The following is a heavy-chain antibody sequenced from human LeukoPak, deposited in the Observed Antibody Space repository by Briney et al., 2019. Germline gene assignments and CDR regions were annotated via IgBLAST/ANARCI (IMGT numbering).Heavy chain of an antibody. CDR1: GFTFGDYA. CDR2: IRSKAYGGTT. J-gene: IGHJ4*02. Sequence: GGSLRLSCTASGFTFGDYAMSWFRQAPGKGLEWVGFIRSKAYGGTTEYAVSVKGRFTISRDDSKSIAYLQMNSLKTEDTAVYYCTRDYDFWSGYSNLSFDYWGQGTLVTVSS. D-gene: IGHD3-3*01. V-gene: IGHV3-49*03. CDR3: TRDYDFWSGYSNLSFDY.